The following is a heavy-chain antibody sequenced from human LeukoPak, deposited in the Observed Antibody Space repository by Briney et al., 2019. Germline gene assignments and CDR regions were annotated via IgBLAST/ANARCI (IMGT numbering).Heavy chain of an antibody. CDR1: GGSVSNYY. CDR2: IYYTET. J-gene: IGHJ4*02. V-gene: IGHV4-59*02. D-gene: IGHD7-27*01. Sequence: PSETLSLTCTVSGGSVSNYYLSWIRQSPGKGLEWIGYIYYTETSYNPSLKSRVTISADTSKNQFSLKLYSVTAADTAVYYCATRKLGNDYWGQGTLVTVSS. CDR3: ATRKLGNDY.